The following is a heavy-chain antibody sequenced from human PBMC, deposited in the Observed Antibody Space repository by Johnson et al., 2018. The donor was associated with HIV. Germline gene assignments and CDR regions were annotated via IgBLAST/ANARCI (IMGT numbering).Heavy chain of an antibody. D-gene: IGHD1-1*01. V-gene: IGHV3-11*01. CDR2: ISRSGSII. Sequence: VQLVESGGGVVQPGGSLRLSCAASGFTLSDYYMSWVRQAPGKGLEWVSYISRSGSIIYYADSVKGRFAISRDNSKNSLYLQMSSLTAEDTALYHCAKDRGTGIARDAFDMWGQGTMVTVS. CDR3: AKDRGTGIARDAFDM. CDR1: GFTLSDYY. J-gene: IGHJ3*02.